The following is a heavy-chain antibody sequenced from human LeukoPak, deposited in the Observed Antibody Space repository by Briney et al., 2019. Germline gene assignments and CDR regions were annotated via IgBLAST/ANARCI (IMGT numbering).Heavy chain of an antibody. Sequence: PGGSLRLSCATSGFTFSSYAMNWVRQAPGKGLEWVSIISATGGSTYHADSVKGRFTISRDNSKNRLYLQMNSLRAEDAAVYYCAKGAVRGSSSRMGYWGQGTRVTVSS. V-gene: IGHV3-23*01. J-gene: IGHJ4*02. CDR3: AKGAVRGSSSRMGY. D-gene: IGHD6-6*01. CDR1: GFTFSSYA. CDR2: ISATGGST.